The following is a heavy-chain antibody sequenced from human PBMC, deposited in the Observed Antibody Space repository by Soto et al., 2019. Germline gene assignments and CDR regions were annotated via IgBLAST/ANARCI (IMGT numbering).Heavy chain of an antibody. CDR3: ARGFCSGGSCNLHFDY. Sequence: QVQLQQWGAGLLKSSETLSLTCAVHGGSFSGYYWSWIRQPPGKGLEWIGEIIHSGATNYNPSLKSRVTVSGDTSKNQFSLKLSSVTAADTAVYYCARGFCSGGSCNLHFDYWGQGTLVTVSS. V-gene: IGHV4-34*01. J-gene: IGHJ4*02. CDR2: IIHSGAT. CDR1: GGSFSGYY. D-gene: IGHD2-15*01.